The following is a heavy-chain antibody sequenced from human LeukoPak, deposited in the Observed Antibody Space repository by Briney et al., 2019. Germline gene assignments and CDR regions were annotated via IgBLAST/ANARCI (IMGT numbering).Heavy chain of an antibody. CDR2: ISGSGGST. CDR3: AKGDYGDPIFDY. D-gene: IGHD4-17*01. J-gene: IGHJ4*02. CDR1: GFTFSSYA. Sequence: GGSLRLSCAASGFTFSSYAMSWVRQAPGKGLEWVSAISGSGGSTYYADSVKGRFTISRDNSKNTLYLQMNGLRAEDTAVYYCAKGDYGDPIFDYWGQGTLVTVSS. V-gene: IGHV3-23*01.